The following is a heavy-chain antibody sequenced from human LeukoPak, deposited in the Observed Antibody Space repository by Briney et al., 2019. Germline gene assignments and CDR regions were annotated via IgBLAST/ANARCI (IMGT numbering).Heavy chain of an antibody. J-gene: IGHJ4*02. CDR2: ISGSGGST. V-gene: IGHV3-23*01. Sequence: GGSLRLSCAASGFTFSSYAMSWVRQAPGKGLEWVSAISGSGGSTYYADSVKGRFTISRDNSKNTLYLQMNSLRAADTAVYYCAKTGYSRGWYAGPPDYWGQGTLVTVSS. D-gene: IGHD6-19*01. CDR3: AKTGYSRGWYAGPPDY. CDR1: GFTFSSYA.